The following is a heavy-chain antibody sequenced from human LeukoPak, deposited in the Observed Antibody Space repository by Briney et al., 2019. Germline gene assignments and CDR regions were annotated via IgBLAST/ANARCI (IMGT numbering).Heavy chain of an antibody. V-gene: IGHV4-4*07. CDR3: ARDNVSDIVVVPAAIRGAAFDI. CDR2: IYTSGST. D-gene: IGHD2-2*02. J-gene: IGHJ3*02. Sequence: PSETLSLTCTVSGGSISSYYWSWIRQPAGKGLEWIGRIYTSGSTNYNPSLKSRVTMSVDTSKNQFSLKLSSVTAADTAVYYCARDNVSDIVVVPAAIRGAAFDIWGQGTMVTVSS. CDR1: GGSISSYY.